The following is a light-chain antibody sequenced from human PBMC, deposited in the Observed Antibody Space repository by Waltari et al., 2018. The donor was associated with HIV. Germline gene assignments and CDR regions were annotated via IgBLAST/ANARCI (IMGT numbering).Light chain of an antibody. CDR3: QSYDSSNHVV. V-gene: IGLV6-57*01. CDR2: EHN. Sequence: NFMLTQTHSVSESPGKTVTISCTRSSGGIASNYVQWYQQRPGSSPTTVIYEHNQRPSGVPDRFSGSIDSSSNSVSLTISGLKTEDEADYYCQSYDSSNHVVFGGGTKVTVL. J-gene: IGLJ2*01. CDR1: SGGIASNY.